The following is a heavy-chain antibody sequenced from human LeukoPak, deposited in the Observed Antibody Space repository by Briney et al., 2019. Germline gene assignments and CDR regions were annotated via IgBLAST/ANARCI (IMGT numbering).Heavy chain of an antibody. V-gene: IGHV3-33*01. D-gene: IGHD2-8*01. CDR1: GFILNSYG. J-gene: IGHJ6*02. CDR2: IWFDKNQ. CDR3: ARDRHCVNGVCHSPPGMDV. Sequence: GRSLRLSCAASGFILNSYGMHWVRQAPGKGLEWVADIWFDKNQHFADSVKGRFAVSRDNSKNTVYLQINSLRAEDTAVYYCARDRHCVNGVCHSPPGMDVWGQGTTVTVSS.